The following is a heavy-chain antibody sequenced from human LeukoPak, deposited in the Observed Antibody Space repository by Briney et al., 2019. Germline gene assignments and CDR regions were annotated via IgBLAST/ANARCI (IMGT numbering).Heavy chain of an antibody. CDR1: GFTFSSYW. CDR3: AREELDIVVVVAAPGGFDI. CDR2: IKQDGSEK. D-gene: IGHD2-15*01. Sequence: PGGSLRLSCAASGFTFSSYWMSWVRQAPGKGLEWVANIKQDGSEKYYVDSVKGRFTISRDNAKNSLYLQMNSLRAEDTAVYYCAREELDIVVVVAAPGGFDIWGQGTMVTVSS. V-gene: IGHV3-7*01. J-gene: IGHJ3*02.